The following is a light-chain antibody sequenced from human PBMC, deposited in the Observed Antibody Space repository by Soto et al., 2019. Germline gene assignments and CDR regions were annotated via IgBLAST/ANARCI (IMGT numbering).Light chain of an antibody. CDR2: DAS. CDR1: QRISSN. V-gene: IGKV3-15*01. Sequence: EIVMTQSPATLSVSPGESATLSCWASQRISSNLVWYQQXXXXAPRLLIYDASTRAIGIPARFSXSGSGTEFTLTISNLQSEDFAVYYCQQYDNWPRTFGQGTKVEI. J-gene: IGKJ1*01. CDR3: QQYDNWPRT.